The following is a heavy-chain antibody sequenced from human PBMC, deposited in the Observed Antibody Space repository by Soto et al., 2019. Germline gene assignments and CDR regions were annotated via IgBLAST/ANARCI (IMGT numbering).Heavy chain of an antibody. J-gene: IGHJ4*02. Sequence: GASVKVSCKASGCTVSSYAISCVRQAPGQVLEWMGGIIPIFGTANYAQKFQGRVTITADKSTSTAYMELSSLRSEDTAVYYCARDGMGYYYGSGSFLDYWGQGTLVTVSS. CDR1: GCTVSSYA. CDR3: ARDGMGYYYGSGSFLDY. CDR2: IIPIFGTA. V-gene: IGHV1-69*06. D-gene: IGHD3-10*01.